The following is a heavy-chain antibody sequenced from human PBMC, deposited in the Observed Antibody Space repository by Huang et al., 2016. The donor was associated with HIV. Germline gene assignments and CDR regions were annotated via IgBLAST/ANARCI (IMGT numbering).Heavy chain of an antibody. V-gene: IGHV7-4-1*04. CDR1: GYMVASYT. D-gene: IGHD2-15*01. Sequence: QVRLVTSGSELKKPGASVKISCKTSGYMVASYTIHWGGQCPEKGSECFGCMNTTTEKSTSAPAFTGRFLLSFDTSSNMAYLEINGLESQDTAVYFWGRGGGGGSWQTPLVWLDPWGQGTLISVSS. J-gene: IGHJ5*02. CDR2: MNTTTEKS. CDR3: GRGGGGGSWQTPLVWLDP.